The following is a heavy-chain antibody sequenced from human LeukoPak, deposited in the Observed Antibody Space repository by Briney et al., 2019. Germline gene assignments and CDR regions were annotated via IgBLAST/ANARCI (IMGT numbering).Heavy chain of an antibody. D-gene: IGHD1-1*01. J-gene: IGHJ4*02. V-gene: IGHV3-9*01. CDR1: GFTFDNYA. Sequence: GGSLRLSCAASGFTFDNYAMHWFRQAPGKGLEWVSGISWNTVSIGYADSVKGRFTISRDNAKNSLYLQMNSLRLEDTGLYYCARVKGGTGLLLDYWGQGTLVTVSS. CDR3: ARVKGGTGLLLDY. CDR2: ISWNTVSI.